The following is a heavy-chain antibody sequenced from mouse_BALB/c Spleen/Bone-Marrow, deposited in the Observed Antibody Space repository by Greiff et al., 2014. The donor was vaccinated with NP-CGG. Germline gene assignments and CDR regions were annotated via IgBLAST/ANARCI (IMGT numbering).Heavy chain of an antibody. CDR3: ARKVWYYAMDY. J-gene: IGHJ4*01. D-gene: IGHD2-10*02. CDR1: GYTFTSYV. Sequence: EVQLVESGPELVKPGASVKMSCKASGYTFTSYVMHWVEQKPGQGLEWIGYINPYNDGTKYNEKFKGKATLTSDKSSSTAYMELSSLTSEDSAVYYCARKVWYYAMDYWGQGTSVTVSS. CDR2: INPYNDGT. V-gene: IGHV1-14*01.